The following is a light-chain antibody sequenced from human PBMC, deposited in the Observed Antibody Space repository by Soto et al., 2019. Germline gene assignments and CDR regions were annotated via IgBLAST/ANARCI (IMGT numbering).Light chain of an antibody. V-gene: IGKV3-20*01. CDR2: GAS. CDR1: QSVGSN. CDR3: HHYAST. J-gene: IGKJ1*01. Sequence: EIVMTQSPATLSVSPGGRATLSCRASQSVGSNLAWYQQKPGQAPRLLIYGASSRATGVPDRFSGSGSGTDFTLTISRLEPEDFAVYFCHHYASTFGQGTKVDIK.